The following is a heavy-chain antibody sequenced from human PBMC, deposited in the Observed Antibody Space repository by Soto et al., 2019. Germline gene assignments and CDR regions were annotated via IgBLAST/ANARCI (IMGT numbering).Heavy chain of an antibody. D-gene: IGHD2-8*02. CDR1: GVSIRRRGYY. Sequence: SETLSLTCPVTGVSIRRRGYYWSWIRQRPGEGLEWIGFVYYRGTTDYNPSLRSRMTISADTSRNQFYLDVASVTVADTATYFCAASGGPEGDWFDPWGQGILVTVSS. J-gene: IGHJ5*02. CDR3: AASGGPEGDWFDP. V-gene: IGHV4-31*03. CDR2: VYYRGTT.